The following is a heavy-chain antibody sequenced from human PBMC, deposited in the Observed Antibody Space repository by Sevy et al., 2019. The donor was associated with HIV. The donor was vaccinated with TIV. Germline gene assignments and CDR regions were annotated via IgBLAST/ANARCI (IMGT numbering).Heavy chain of an antibody. CDR2: FDPEDGET. V-gene: IGHV1-24*01. J-gene: IGHJ6*02. D-gene: IGHD6-13*01. CDR3: ATEAAAGPPYYYYYYRMDV. CDR1: GYTLTDLS. Sequence: ASVKVSCKVSGYTLTDLSMHWVRQAPGKGLEWMGGFDPEDGETIYAQKFQGRVTMTEDTSTDTAYMELSSLRSEDTAVYYCATEAAAGPPYYYYYYRMDVWGQGTTVTVSS.